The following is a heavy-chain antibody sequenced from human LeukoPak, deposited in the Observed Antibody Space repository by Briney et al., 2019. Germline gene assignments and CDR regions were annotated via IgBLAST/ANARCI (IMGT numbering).Heavy chain of an antibody. CDR3: ARDDHDSSGYYYYYYGMDV. CDR1: GGSISSYY. J-gene: IGHJ6*02. CDR2: IYTSGST. Sequence: SETLSLTCTVSGGSISSYYWSWIRQPPGKGLEWIGRIYTSGSTNYNPSLKSRVTMSVDTSKNQFSLKLSSVTAADTAVYYCARDDHDSSGYYYYYYGMDVWGQGTTVTVSS. D-gene: IGHD3-22*01. V-gene: IGHV4-4*07.